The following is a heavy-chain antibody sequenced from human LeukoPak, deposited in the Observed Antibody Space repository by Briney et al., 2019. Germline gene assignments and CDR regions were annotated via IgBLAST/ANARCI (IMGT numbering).Heavy chain of an antibody. CDR1: GFDFSSNW. Sequence: GGSLRLSCAASGFDFSSNWMHWVRHAPGQGLVWVSRIKGDGISTNYADSVKGRFTISRDIAKNTLYLQMNSPRAEDTGVYYCAKDHYWSIDYWGRETLVTVSS. CDR2: IKGDGIST. J-gene: IGHJ4*02. CDR3: AKDHYWSIDY. D-gene: IGHD3-3*01. V-gene: IGHV3-74*01.